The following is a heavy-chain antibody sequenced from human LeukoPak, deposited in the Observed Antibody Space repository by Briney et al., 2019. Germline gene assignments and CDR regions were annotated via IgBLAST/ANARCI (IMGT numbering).Heavy chain of an antibody. J-gene: IGHJ4*02. D-gene: IGHD2-15*01. Sequence: GGSLRLSCAASGFTFDDYATHWVRQAPGKGLEGVSGISWNSGSIGYADSVKGRFTISRDNAKNSLYLQMNRLRAEDTGLYYCARAGAVVVGPRGFDYWGQGTLVTVSS. CDR3: ARAGAVVVGPRGFDY. V-gene: IGHV3-9*01. CDR1: GFTFDDYA. CDR2: ISWNSGSI.